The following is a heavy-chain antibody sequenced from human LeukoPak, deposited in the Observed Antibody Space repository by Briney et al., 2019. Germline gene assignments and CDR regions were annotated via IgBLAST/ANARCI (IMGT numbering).Heavy chain of an antibody. CDR1: GFTFSSYN. CDR2: ISSSSSAI. Sequence: GGSLRLSCAASGFTFSSYNMNWVRQAPGKGLEWVSYISSSSSAIYYADSVKGRFTISRDNAKNSLYLQMNSLRAEDTAVYYCARESGYDYDYWGQGTLVTVSS. V-gene: IGHV3-48*04. D-gene: IGHD5-12*01. CDR3: ARESGYDYDY. J-gene: IGHJ4*02.